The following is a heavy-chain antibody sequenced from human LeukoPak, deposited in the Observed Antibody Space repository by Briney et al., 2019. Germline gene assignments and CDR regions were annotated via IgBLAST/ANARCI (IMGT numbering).Heavy chain of an antibody. CDR1: GFTFDDYA. CDR2: ISWNSGSI. Sequence: ALRLSCAASGFTFDDYAMHWVRQAPGKGLEWVSGISWNSGSIGYADSVKGRFTISRDNAKNSLYLQMNSLRAEDTALYYCAKGGDSSWYEYYIDYWGQGTLVTVSS. V-gene: IGHV3-9*01. CDR3: AKGGDSSWYEYYIDY. D-gene: IGHD6-13*01. J-gene: IGHJ4*02.